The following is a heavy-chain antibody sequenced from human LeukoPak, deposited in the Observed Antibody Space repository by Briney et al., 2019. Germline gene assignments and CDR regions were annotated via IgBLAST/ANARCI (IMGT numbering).Heavy chain of an antibody. CDR2: IYYSGST. CDR3: ARIGSTGNKHNWFDP. CDR1: GGSISSYY. V-gene: IGHV4-59*01. D-gene: IGHD4-23*01. Sequence: SGTLSLTCTVSGGSISSYYWSWIRQPPGKGLEWIGYIYYSGSTNYNPSLKSRVTISVDTSKNQFSLKLSSVTAADTAVYYCARIGSTGNKHNWFDPWGQGTLVTVSS. J-gene: IGHJ5*02.